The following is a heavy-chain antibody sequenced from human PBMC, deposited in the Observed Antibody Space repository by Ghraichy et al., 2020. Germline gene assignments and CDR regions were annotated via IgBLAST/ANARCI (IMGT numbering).Heavy chain of an antibody. V-gene: IGHV3-72*01. J-gene: IGHJ4*02. Sequence: GESLRLSCAASGFIFSDHTMDWVRQTPGKGLEWVGRIRRRANDHTTEYAASVEGRFTISRDDSKNLVFLQMNSLKVEDSALYYCARRGLNSVWQFDYWGQGTLVTVSS. CDR2: IRRRANDHTT. D-gene: IGHD6-19*01. CDR1: GFIFSDHT. CDR3: ARRGLNSVWQFDY.